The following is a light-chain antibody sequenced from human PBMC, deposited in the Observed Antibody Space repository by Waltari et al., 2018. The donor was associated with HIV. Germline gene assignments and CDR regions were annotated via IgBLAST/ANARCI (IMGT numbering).Light chain of an antibody. CDR2: DTN. CDR1: SSNIGANYA. Sequence: QSVLTQPPSVSGAPGQRVTISCTGSSSNIGANYAVHWYQHLPGTAPKLLIFDTNNRPAGVPERFSGSKAGTSASLVITVLQADDEADYYCLSYDSRLGGSVFGPGTRVTVL. V-gene: IGLV1-40*01. J-gene: IGLJ1*01. CDR3: LSYDSRLGGSV.